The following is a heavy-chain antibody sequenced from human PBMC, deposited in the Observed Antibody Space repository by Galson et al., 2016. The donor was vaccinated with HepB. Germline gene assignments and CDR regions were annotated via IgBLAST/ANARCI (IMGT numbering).Heavy chain of an antibody. Sequence: SLRLSCAASGFTFSTYRMNWVRQAPGKGLEWVSSISSSSAYIYYAESVKGRFTISRDNAKNSLYLQMTSLKPEDTAVYYCAREGGGYTSLWPEYYYGMDVWGQGTPVTVSS. J-gene: IGHJ6*02. D-gene: IGHD6-13*01. V-gene: IGHV3-21*01. CDR2: ISSSSAYI. CDR1: GFTFSTYR. CDR3: AREGGGYTSLWPEYYYGMDV.